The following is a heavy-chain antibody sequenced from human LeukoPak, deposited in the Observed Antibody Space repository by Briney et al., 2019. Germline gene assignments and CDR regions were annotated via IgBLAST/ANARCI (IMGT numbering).Heavy chain of an antibody. D-gene: IGHD3-16*01. CDR3: ARRLYQLSRYAFDI. CDR2: IKHSGST. V-gene: IGHV4-34*01. CDR1: GGSFSDYY. Sequence: PSETLSLTCAVYGGSFSDYYWTWIGQPPGKGLEWIGEIKHSGSTNYNPSLKSRVTISVDTSKNQFSLKLNSVTAADTALYYCARRLYQLSRYAFDIWGQGTMVTVPS. J-gene: IGHJ3*02.